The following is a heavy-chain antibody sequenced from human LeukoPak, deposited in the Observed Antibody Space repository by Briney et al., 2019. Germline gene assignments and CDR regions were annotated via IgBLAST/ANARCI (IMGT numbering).Heavy chain of an antibody. Sequence: SETLSLTCAVYGGSFSGYYWSWIRQPPGKGLEWIGEINHSGSTNYNPSLKSRVTMSVDTSKNQFSLKLSSVTAADTAVYYCARDTYDSSGYYSHRGYYGMDVWGQGTTVTVSS. D-gene: IGHD3-22*01. J-gene: IGHJ6*02. CDR2: INHSGST. CDR1: GGSFSGYY. CDR3: ARDTYDSSGYYSHRGYYGMDV. V-gene: IGHV4-34*01.